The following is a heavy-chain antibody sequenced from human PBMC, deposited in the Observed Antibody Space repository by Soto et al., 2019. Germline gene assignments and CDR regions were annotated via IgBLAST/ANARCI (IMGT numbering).Heavy chain of an antibody. CDR2: INSDGSST. J-gene: IGHJ5*02. D-gene: IGHD4-17*01. CDR3: ARTIYGDYANWFDL. Sequence: EVQLVESGGGLVQPGGSLRLSCAASGFTFSSYWMHWVRQAPGKGLVWVSRINSDGSSTSYADSVKGRLTISRDNAKNTLYLQMNSLRAEDTAVYYCARTIYGDYANWFDLWGQGTLVTVSS. V-gene: IGHV3-74*01. CDR1: GFTFSSYW.